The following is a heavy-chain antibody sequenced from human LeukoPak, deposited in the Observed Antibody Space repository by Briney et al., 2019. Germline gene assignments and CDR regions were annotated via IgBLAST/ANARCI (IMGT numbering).Heavy chain of an antibody. CDR3: ARSLGSHNYQPHCLDY. J-gene: IGHJ4*02. CDR2: IFPGDSDT. Sequence: GESLKISCKGSGYSFTNYWIGWVRQMPGKGLEWMGIIFPGDSDTRYSPSFQGQVTISADKSISTAYLQWSSLKASDTAMYYCARSLGSHNYQPHCLDYWGQGTLVTVSS. D-gene: IGHD5-24*01. CDR1: GYSFTNYW. V-gene: IGHV5-51*01.